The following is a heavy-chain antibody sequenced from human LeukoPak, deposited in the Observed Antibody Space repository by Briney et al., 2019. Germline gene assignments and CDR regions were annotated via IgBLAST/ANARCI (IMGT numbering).Heavy chain of an antibody. CDR1: GYTLTELS. J-gene: IGHJ5*02. CDR3: ATVSGLRGYSYGYERYWFDP. Sequence: ASVTVSCTVSGYTLTELSMHWVRQAPGKGLEWMGGFDPEDGETIYAQKFQGRVTMTEDTSTDTAYMELSSLRSEDTAVYYCATVSGLRGYSYGYERYWFDPWGQGTLVTVSS. CDR2: FDPEDGET. V-gene: IGHV1-24*01. D-gene: IGHD5-18*01.